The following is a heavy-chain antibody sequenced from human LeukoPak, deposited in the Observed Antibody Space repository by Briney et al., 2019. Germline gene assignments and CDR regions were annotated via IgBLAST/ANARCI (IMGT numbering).Heavy chain of an antibody. Sequence: SETLSLTCTVSGGSISAYYWSWIRQPPGKGLEWIAYIYNSGSTNYNPSLKSRVTISLDTSKNQFSLKLSSVTAADTAVYYCARDVDTAMVTGGFDLWGRGTLVTVSS. J-gene: IGHJ2*01. CDR3: ARDVDTAMVTGGFDL. CDR2: IYNSGST. V-gene: IGHV4-59*01. D-gene: IGHD5-18*01. CDR1: GGSISAYY.